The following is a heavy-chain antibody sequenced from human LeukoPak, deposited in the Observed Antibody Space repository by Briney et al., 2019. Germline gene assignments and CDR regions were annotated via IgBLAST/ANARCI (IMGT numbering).Heavy chain of an antibody. D-gene: IGHD6-13*01. CDR1: GGSISSSSYY. Sequence: PSETLSLTCTVSGGSISSSSYYWGWIRQPPGKGLEWIGIIYYSGSTYYNPSLKSRLTISVDTSKNQFSLKLSSVTAADTAVYYCASSTSWAAAAGDYWGQGTLVTVSS. CDR3: ASSTSWAAAAGDY. V-gene: IGHV4-39*01. CDR2: IYYSGST. J-gene: IGHJ4*02.